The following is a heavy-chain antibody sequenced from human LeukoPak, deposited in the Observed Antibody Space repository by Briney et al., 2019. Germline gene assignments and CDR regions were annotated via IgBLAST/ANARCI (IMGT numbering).Heavy chain of an antibody. CDR2: INSDGSST. CDR1: AFTFSSYW. CDR3: AGGSDCSGGSCYSYWYFDL. J-gene: IGHJ2*01. V-gene: IGHV3-74*01. D-gene: IGHD2-15*01. Sequence: GGSLRLSCAASAFTFSSYWMHWVRQAPGKGLVWVSRINSDGSSTSYADSVKGRFTISRDNAKNTLYLQTNSLRAEDTAMYYCAGGSDCSGGSCYSYWYFDLWGRGTLVTVSS.